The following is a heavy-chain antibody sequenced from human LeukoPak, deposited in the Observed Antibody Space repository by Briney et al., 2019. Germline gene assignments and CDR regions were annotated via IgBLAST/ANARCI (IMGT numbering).Heavy chain of an antibody. CDR3: ARDSYGSGSFDY. V-gene: IGHV3-21*01. CDR1: GFTFSSYS. D-gene: IGHD3-10*01. J-gene: IGHJ4*02. Sequence: GGSLRLSCAASGFTFSSYSMNWVRQAPGKGLEWVSSISSSSSYIYYADSVKGRFTISRDNAKNSLYLQMNSLRAEDAGVYYCARDSYGSGSFDYWGQGTLVTVSS. CDR2: ISSSSSYI.